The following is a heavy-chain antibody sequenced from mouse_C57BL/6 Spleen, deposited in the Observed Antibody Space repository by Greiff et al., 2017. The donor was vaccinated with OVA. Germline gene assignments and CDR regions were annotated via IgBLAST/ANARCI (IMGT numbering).Heavy chain of an antibody. CDR3: AREITGTPYWYFDV. CDR1: GYAFSSSW. J-gene: IGHJ1*03. Sequence: VKVVESGPELVKPGASVKISCKASGYAFSSSWMNWVKQRPGKGLEWIGRIYPGDGDTNYNGKFKGKATLTADKSSSTAYMQLSSLTSEDSAVYFCAREITGTPYWYFDVWGTGTTVTVSS. CDR2: IYPGDGDT. V-gene: IGHV1-82*01. D-gene: IGHD4-1*01.